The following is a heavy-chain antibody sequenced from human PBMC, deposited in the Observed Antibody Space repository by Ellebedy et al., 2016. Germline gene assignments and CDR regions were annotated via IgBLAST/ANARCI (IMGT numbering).Heavy chain of an antibody. CDR1: GGSITNNY. CDR2: IYHGLST. D-gene: IGHD1-26*01. CDR3: ATGRRDLLHYLDY. J-gene: IGHJ4*02. Sequence: SETLSLXCTVSGGSITNNYWSWLRQPPGKKLEWIGYIYHGLSTNYNPSLESRATISGDTSKNQFSLKLTSVTAADTAVYYCATGRRDLLHYLDYWGQGRLVTVSS. V-gene: IGHV4-59*01.